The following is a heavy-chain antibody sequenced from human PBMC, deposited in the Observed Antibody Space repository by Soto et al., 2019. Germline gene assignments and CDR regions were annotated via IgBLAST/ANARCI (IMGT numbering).Heavy chain of an antibody. Sequence: SETPCLTCTVSGGSVSSGSYYWSWIRQPPGKGLGGIGYIYYSGSTNYNPSLKSRVTISVDTSKNQFSLKLSSVTAADTAVYYCARDSGDSSGYYRYYYYGMDVWGQGTTVTVSS. CDR2: IYYSGST. V-gene: IGHV4-61*01. CDR1: GGSVSSGSYY. J-gene: IGHJ6*02. D-gene: IGHD3-22*01. CDR3: ARDSGDSSGYYRYYYYGMDV.